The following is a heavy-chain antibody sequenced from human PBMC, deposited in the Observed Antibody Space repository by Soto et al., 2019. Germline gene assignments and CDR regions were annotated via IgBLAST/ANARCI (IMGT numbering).Heavy chain of an antibody. CDR1: GFTFSSYG. Sequence: GGSLRLSFAASGFTFSSYGMHWVRQAPGKGLEWVAVIWYDGSNKYYADSVKGRFTISRDNSKNTLYLQMNSLRAEDTAVYYCARDWRGYCSSTSCYGGDAFDIWGQGTMVTVSS. D-gene: IGHD2-2*01. V-gene: IGHV3-33*01. J-gene: IGHJ3*02. CDR2: IWYDGSNK. CDR3: ARDWRGYCSSTSCYGGDAFDI.